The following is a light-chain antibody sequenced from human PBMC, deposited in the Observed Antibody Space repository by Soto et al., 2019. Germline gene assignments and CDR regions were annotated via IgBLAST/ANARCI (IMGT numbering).Light chain of an antibody. Sequence: QSALAQPASVSGSPGQSITISCTGTSSDVGGYNYVSWYQQHPGKAPKLMIYEVSNRPSGVSNRFSGSKSGNTASLTISGLQAEDEADYYCSSYTSSSTLYVFGTESKFTVL. CDR2: EVS. CDR1: SSDVGGYNY. V-gene: IGLV2-14*01. J-gene: IGLJ1*01. CDR3: SSYTSSSTLYV.